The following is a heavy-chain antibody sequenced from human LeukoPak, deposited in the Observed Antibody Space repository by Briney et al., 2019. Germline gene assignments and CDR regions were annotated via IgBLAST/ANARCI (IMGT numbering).Heavy chain of an antibody. CDR2: ISYDGSNK. V-gene: IGHV3-30*03. D-gene: IGHD6-19*01. CDR3: ARAPAVAGPLYYFDY. J-gene: IGHJ4*02. Sequence: GGSLRLSCAASGFTFSSYGMHWVRQAPGKGLEWVAVISYDGSNKYYADSVKGRFTISRDNSKNTLYLQMNSLRAEDTAVYYCARAPAVAGPLYYFDYWGQGTLVTVSS. CDR1: GFTFSSYG.